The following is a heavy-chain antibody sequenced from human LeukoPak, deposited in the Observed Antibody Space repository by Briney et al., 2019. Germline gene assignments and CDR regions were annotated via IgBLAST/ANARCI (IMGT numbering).Heavy chain of an antibody. J-gene: IGHJ5*01. D-gene: IGHD3-10*01. CDR2: IKGDGHEK. Sequence: GGSLRLSCAASGFSFSRYWMNWVRQAPRKGLEWVANIKGDGHEKNYVDSVKGRFSISRDNARNSLYLQMDSLRAEDTAVYYCAKEGAYPIITYDSWGQGALVTVSS. CDR3: AKEGAYPIITYDS. V-gene: IGHV3-7*01. CDR1: GFSFSRYW.